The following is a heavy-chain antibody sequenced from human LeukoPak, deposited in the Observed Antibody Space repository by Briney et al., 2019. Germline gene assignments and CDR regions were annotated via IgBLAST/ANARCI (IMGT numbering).Heavy chain of an antibody. V-gene: IGHV1-46*01. CDR3: ARVVVRNWNYGDYFDY. J-gene: IGHJ4*02. CDR2: INPSGGST. Sequence: ASVKVSCKASGXTFTSYYMHWVRQAPGQGLEWMGIINPSGGSTSYAQKFQGRVTMTRDTSTSTVYMELSSLRSEDTAVYYCARVVVRNWNYGDYFDYWGQGTLVTVSS. CDR1: GXTFTSYY. D-gene: IGHD1-7*01.